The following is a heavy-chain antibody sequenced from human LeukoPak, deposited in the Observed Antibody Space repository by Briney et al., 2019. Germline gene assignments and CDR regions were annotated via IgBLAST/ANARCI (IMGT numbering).Heavy chain of an antibody. Sequence: SETLSLTCTVSGGSISSSSYYWGWIRQPPGKGLEWIGNIYYSGSTYYNPSLKSRVTISVDTSKNQFSLKLTSVTAADTAVYYCARGRGRDGDNLTSWGQGTLVTVSS. CDR3: ARGRGRDGDNLTS. J-gene: IGHJ4*02. CDR1: GGSISSSSYY. V-gene: IGHV4-39*07. CDR2: IYYSGST. D-gene: IGHD5-24*01.